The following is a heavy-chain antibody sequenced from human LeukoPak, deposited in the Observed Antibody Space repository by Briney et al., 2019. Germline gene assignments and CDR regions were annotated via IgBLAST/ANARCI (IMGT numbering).Heavy chain of an antibody. CDR2: VYNLVTT. CDR1: GGSISRSNYY. D-gene: IGHD3-16*01. CDR3: TRHPTLTSGGNFDF. V-gene: IGHV4-39*01. Sequence: PSETLSLTCTVSGGSISRSNYYWGWIRQPPGKGLEWIGSVYNLVTTYHNPSLRSRVTISVDTSRNQFSLKLSSVTAADTAVYFCTRHPTLTSGGNFDFWGQGTLVTVPS. J-gene: IGHJ4*02.